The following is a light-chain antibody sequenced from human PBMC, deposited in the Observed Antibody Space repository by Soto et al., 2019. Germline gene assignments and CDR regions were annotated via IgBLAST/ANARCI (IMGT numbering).Light chain of an antibody. CDR1: QGISNY. Sequence: DIQMTQSPSSLSASVGDRVSITCRASQGISNYLAWYQQKPGRVPRLLIYAASTLQSGVPSRFSGSGSGTDFTLTISSLQPEDVATYYCQRYNSAPRTFGPGTKVDIK. V-gene: IGKV1-27*01. J-gene: IGKJ3*01. CDR2: AAS. CDR3: QRYNSAPRT.